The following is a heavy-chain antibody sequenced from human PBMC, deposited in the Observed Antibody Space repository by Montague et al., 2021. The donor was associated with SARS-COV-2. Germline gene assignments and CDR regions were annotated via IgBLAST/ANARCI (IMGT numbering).Heavy chain of an antibody. CDR3: ARHRNYGDHSLDNWFHP. D-gene: IGHD4-17*01. J-gene: IGHJ5*02. CDR2: IYNSGTT. CDR1: GDSTSCPNCY. V-gene: IGHV4-39*01. Sequence: SQTLSLTCTVSGDSTSCPNCYWGWIRQAPGKGLDWIGTIYNSGTTYYNPSLKSRLTISIYTSKNQFSLKLTSVTAADTAVYYCARHRNYGDHSLDNWFHPGGQGTLVTVSS.